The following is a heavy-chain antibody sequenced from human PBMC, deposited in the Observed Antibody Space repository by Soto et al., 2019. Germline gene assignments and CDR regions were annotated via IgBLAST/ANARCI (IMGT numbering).Heavy chain of an antibody. Sequence: GASVKVSCKASGYTFTSYDINWVRQATGQGLEWMGWMNPNSGNTGYAQKFRGRVTMTRNTSISTAYMELSSLRSEDTAVYYCARGGDSRLHYYYYMDVWGKGTTVTVSS. D-gene: IGHD3-16*01. CDR1: GYTFTSYD. CDR2: MNPNSGNT. V-gene: IGHV1-8*01. CDR3: ARGGDSRLHYYYYMDV. J-gene: IGHJ6*03.